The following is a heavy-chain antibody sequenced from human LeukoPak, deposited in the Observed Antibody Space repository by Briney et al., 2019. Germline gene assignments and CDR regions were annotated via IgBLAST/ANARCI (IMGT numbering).Heavy chain of an antibody. V-gene: IGHV4-61*02. CDR2: IYTSGST. CDR1: GGSISSGSYY. CDR3: VRDVGAAAGRAFDI. J-gene: IGHJ3*02. D-gene: IGHD6-13*01. Sequence: SQTLSLTCTVSGGSISSGSYYWSWIRQPAGKGLEWIGRIYTSGSTNYNPSLKSRVTMSVDTSNNQFSLKLNSVTAADTAVYYCVRDVGAAAGRAFDIWGQGTMVTVSS.